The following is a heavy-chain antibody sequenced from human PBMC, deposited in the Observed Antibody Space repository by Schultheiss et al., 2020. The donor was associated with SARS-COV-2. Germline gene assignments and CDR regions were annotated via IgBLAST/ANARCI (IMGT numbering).Heavy chain of an antibody. V-gene: IGHV3-30*12. D-gene: IGHD2-2*01. J-gene: IGHJ6*02. Sequence: GGSLRLSCAASGFTFRNYGIHWVRQAPGKGLEWVTVISYDGSKKYYADSVKGRFTISRDNAKNSLYLQMNSLKTEDTAVYYCTALPDEEYCSSTSCPTQGSNYGMDVWGQGTTVTVSS. CDR3: TALPDEEYCSSTSCPTQGSNYGMDV. CDR1: GFTFRNYG. CDR2: ISYDGSKK.